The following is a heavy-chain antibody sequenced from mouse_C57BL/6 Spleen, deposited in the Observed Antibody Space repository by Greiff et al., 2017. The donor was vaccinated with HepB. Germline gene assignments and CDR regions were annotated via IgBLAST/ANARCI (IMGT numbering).Heavy chain of an antibody. CDR1: GFNIKDYY. V-gene: IGHV14-2*01. J-gene: IGHJ2*01. Sequence: VHVKQSGAELVKPGASVTLSCTASGFNIKDYYMHWVKQRTEQGLEWIGRIDTEDGENKYAPKFQGKATRTADTSSNTAYLQLSSLTSEDTAVYYCARDYGGYFDYWGQGTTLTVSS. D-gene: IGHD1-1*02. CDR2: IDTEDGEN. CDR3: ARDYGGYFDY.